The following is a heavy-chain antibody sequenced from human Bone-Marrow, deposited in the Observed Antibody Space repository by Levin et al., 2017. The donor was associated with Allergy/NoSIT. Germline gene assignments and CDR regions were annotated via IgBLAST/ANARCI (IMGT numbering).Heavy chain of an antibody. D-gene: IGHD4/OR15-4a*01. V-gene: IGHV3-30*18. CDR2: ISFDGGNV. J-gene: IGHJ4*02. Sequence: GESLKISCVGSGFTFSHFGIYWVRQAPGKGLEWVAVISFDGGNVNYADSVTGRFPISRDNSKDTVYLQMTSLRSEDTAVYFCAKVQHWLLDFWGQGTLVTVSP. CDR3: AKVQHWLLDF. CDR1: GFTFSHFG.